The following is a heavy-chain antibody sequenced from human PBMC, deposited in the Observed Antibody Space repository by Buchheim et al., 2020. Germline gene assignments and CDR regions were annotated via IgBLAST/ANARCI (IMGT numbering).Heavy chain of an antibody. J-gene: IGHJ6*02. CDR3: ARGSRGYCSGGSCYGQYYYYGMDV. V-gene: IGHV4-34*01. CDR1: GGSFSGYY. D-gene: IGHD2-15*01. CDR2: INHSGST. Sequence: QVQLQQWGAGLLKPSETLSLTCAVYGGSFSGYYWSWIRQPPGKGLEWIGEINHSGSTNYNPSLKSRVTISVDTSKNQFSLKLSSVNAADTAVYYCARGSRGYCSGGSCYGQYYYYGMDVWGQGTT.